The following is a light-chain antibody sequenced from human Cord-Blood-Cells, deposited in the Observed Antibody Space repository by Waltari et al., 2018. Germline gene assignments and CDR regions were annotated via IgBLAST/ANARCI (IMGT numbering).Light chain of an antibody. CDR1: QSVSSSY. J-gene: IGKJ2*01. CDR2: GAS. V-gene: IGKV3-20*01. Sequence: EIVLTQSPGPLSLSPGERVTLSCRASQSVSSSYLAWYQQKPGQAPRLLIYGASSRATGIPDRFSGSGSGTDFTLTISRLEPEDLAVYYCQQYGSSPYTFGQGTKLEIK. CDR3: QQYGSSPYT.